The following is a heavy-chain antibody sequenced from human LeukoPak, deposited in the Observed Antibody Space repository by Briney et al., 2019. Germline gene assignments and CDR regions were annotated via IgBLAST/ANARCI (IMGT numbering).Heavy chain of an antibody. D-gene: IGHD1-26*01. CDR3: ARDPEGATTRGVYY. J-gene: IGHJ4*02. V-gene: IGHV3-7*01. Sequence: PGGSLRLSCAASGFTFSSYSMNWVRQAPGKGLEWVANIKQDGSEKYYVDSVKGRFTISRDNAKNSLYLQMNSLRAEDTAVYYCARDPEGATTRGVYYWGQGTLVTVSS. CDR2: IKQDGSEK. CDR1: GFTFSSYS.